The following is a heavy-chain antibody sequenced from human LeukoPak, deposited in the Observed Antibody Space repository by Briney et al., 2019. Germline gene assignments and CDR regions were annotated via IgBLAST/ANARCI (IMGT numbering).Heavy chain of an antibody. J-gene: IGHJ4*02. D-gene: IGHD1-14*01. V-gene: IGHV3-30-3*01. CDR2: ISYDGTKK. Sequence: GGSLRLSCAASGFTFSSYAMHWVRQAPGKGLEWVVVISYDGTKKYYADSVKGRFTISRDNSENTVYLQMNSLRAEDTAVYYCVRGQEVAQPRDIDYWGQGTLVTVSS. CDR1: GFTFSSYA. CDR3: VRGQEVAQPRDIDY.